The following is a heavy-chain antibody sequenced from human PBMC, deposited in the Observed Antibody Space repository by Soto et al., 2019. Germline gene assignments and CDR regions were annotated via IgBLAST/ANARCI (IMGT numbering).Heavy chain of an antibody. Sequence: GGSLRLSCAASGFTFSSYSMNWVRQAPGKGLEWVSSISSRSSYIYYADSVKGRFTISRDNAKNSLYLQMNSLRAEDTAVYYCARGPPCDYWGQGTLVTVSS. CDR2: ISSRSSYI. J-gene: IGHJ4*02. CDR1: GFTFSSYS. CDR3: ARGPPCDY. V-gene: IGHV3-21*01.